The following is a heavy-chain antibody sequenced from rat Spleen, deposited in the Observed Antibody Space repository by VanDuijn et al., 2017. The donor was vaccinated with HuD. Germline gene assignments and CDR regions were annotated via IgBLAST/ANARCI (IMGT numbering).Heavy chain of an antibody. V-gene: IGHV5-7*01. CDR2: ISYDGSKT. CDR1: GFTFSDFY. J-gene: IGHJ3*01. CDR3: STENYWFAY. D-gene: IGHD1-10*01. Sequence: EVQLVESDGGLVQPGRSLKLSCAASGFTFSDFYMAWVRQAPTKGLEWVATISYDGSKTYYRDSVKGRFTISRDDPKSTLYLQMNSLRSEDTATYYCSTENYWFAYWGQGTLVTVSS.